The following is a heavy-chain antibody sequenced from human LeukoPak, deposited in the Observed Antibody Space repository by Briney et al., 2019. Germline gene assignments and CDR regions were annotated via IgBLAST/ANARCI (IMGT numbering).Heavy chain of an antibody. CDR3: ASLKGLFDYFDY. CDR2: LYNAGST. CDR1: GFIVSNNY. D-gene: IGHD3-22*01. Sequence: GGSLRPSCVASGFIVSNNYMSWVRQAPGKGLEWVSVLYNAGSTYYAESVKGRFAISRDNSKNTLYLQMYSLRAEDTAVYYCASLKGLFDYFDYWGQGILVTVYS. J-gene: IGHJ4*02. V-gene: IGHV3-53*01.